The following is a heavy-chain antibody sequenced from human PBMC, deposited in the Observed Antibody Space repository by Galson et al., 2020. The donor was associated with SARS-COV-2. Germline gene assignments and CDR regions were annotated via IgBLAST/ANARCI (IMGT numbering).Heavy chain of an antibody. V-gene: IGHV3-33*06. Sequence: GESLKISCAASGFTFSSYGMHWVRQAPGKGLEWVAVIWYDGSNKYYADSVKGRFTISRDNSKNTLYLQMNSLRAEDTAVYYCAKDGGYSYCSDYYDYGMDVWGQGTTVAVSS. CDR3: AKDGGYSYCSDYYDYGMDV. CDR1: GFTFSSYG. D-gene: IGHD5-18*01. J-gene: IGHJ6*02. CDR2: IWYDGSNK.